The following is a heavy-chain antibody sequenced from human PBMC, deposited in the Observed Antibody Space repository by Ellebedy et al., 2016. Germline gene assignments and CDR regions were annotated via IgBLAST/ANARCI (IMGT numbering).Heavy chain of an antibody. CDR2: ISSSSSYT. CDR1: GFTFSDYY. V-gene: IGHV3-11*06. J-gene: IGHJ4*02. Sequence: GESLKISCAASGFTFSDYYMSWIRQAPGKGLEWVSYISSSSSYTNYADSVKGRFTISRDNAKNSLYLQMNSLRAEDTAVYYCARSGSYPDYWGQGTLVTVSS. CDR3: ARSGSYPDY. D-gene: IGHD6-25*01.